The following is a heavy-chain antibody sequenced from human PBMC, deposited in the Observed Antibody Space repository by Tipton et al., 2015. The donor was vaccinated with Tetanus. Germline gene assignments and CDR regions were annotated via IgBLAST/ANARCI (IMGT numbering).Heavy chain of an antibody. D-gene: IGHD3-16*01. Sequence: LRLSCTVSGGSINSGGHFWTWIRQRSGKGLEWIGHIRDNGNSYANPSLSGRVTMSVDTRKNQFSLNLTSVSVADTATYYCARGAFYAFDFWGQGVQVTVSS. V-gene: IGHV4-31*02. CDR2: IRDNGNS. CDR3: ARGAFYAFDF. CDR1: GGSINSGGHF. J-gene: IGHJ4*02.